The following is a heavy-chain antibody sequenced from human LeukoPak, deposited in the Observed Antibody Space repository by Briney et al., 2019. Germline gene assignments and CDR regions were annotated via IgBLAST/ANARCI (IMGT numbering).Heavy chain of an antibody. J-gene: IGHJ4*02. CDR2: INHSGST. Sequence: SETLSLTCAVYGGSFSGYYWSWIRQPPGKGLEWIGEINHSGSTNYNPSLKRRVTISVDTSKNQFSLKLSSVTAADTAVYYCARDFGGGAVAYEYSFDYWGQGTLVTVSS. CDR1: GGSFSGYY. V-gene: IGHV4-34*01. CDR3: ARDFGGGAVAYEYSFDY. D-gene: IGHD6-19*01.